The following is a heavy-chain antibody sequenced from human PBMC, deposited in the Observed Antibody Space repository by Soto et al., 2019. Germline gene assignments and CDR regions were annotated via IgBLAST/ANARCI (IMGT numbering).Heavy chain of an antibody. J-gene: IGHJ6*02. CDR3: VRTGPGSGRYYPLDV. CDR1: GGSISSGDYY. D-gene: IGHD3-10*01. V-gene: IGHV4-31*03. CDR2: IYYSGNT. Sequence: PSETLSLTCSVSGGSISSGDYYWTWIRQHPGKGLEWIGYIYYSGNTYYNPSLKSRVTISGDTSKNQFSLKLSSVTAADTAVYYCVRTGPGSGRYYPLDVWGQGTTVTVSS.